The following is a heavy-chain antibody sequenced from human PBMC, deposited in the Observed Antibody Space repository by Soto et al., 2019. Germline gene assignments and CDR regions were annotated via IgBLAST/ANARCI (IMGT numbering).Heavy chain of an antibody. J-gene: IGHJ4*02. Sequence: QVQLQESGPGLVKPSETLSLTCTVSGGSMTGYFWSWIRQPAGKALEWIGNVYNSGNTDYNPSLANRITQAVDKSKRQFSLKVKAGAAADTAVYFLARTNWVSGTEYRGQGILVTVSS. V-gene: IGHV4-59*01. CDR2: VYNSGNT. CDR1: GGSMTGYF. D-gene: IGHD6-13*01. CDR3: ARTNWVSGTEY.